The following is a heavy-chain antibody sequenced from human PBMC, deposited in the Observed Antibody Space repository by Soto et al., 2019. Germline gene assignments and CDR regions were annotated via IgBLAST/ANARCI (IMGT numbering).Heavy chain of an antibody. CDR1: GFTFSSYG. CDR2: IWYDGSNK. V-gene: IGHV3-33*01. D-gene: IGHD3-16*02. J-gene: IGHJ4*02. CDR3: ARDAYYVWGSYRYCLDY. Sequence: QVQLVESGGGVVQPGRSLRLSCAASGFTFSSYGKHWVRQAPGKGLEWVAVIWYDGSNKYYADSVKGRFTISRDNSKNTLYLQMNSLRAEDTAVYYCARDAYYVWGSYRYCLDYWGQGTLVTVSS.